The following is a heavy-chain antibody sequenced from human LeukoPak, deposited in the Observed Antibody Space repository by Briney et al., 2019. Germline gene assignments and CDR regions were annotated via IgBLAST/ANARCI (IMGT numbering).Heavy chain of an antibody. Sequence: ASVKVSCKASGYTFTSYGISWVRQAPGQGLEWMGWISAYNGNTNYAQKLQGRVTMTTDTSTSTAYMELRSLRSEDTAVYYCARDVTGTTSTYYGMDVWGQGTTVTVSS. CDR1: GYTFTSYG. D-gene: IGHD1-7*01. V-gene: IGHV1-18*01. J-gene: IGHJ6*02. CDR3: ARDVTGTTSTYYGMDV. CDR2: ISAYNGNT.